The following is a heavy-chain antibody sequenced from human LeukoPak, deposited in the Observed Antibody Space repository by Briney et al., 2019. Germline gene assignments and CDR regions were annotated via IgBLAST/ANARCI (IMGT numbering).Heavy chain of an antibody. CDR1: GFTFSIYA. D-gene: IGHD2-21*02. V-gene: IGHV3-30-3*01. Sequence: GRSLRLSCAASGFTFSIYAMHWVRQALGKGLEWVAVISYNGSNKNYADSVKGRFTIYRDNSKNTLYLQMNSLRAEDTAVYYCARDLLARLLLDYWGQGTLVTVSS. J-gene: IGHJ4*02. CDR2: ISYNGSNK. CDR3: ARDLLARLLLDY.